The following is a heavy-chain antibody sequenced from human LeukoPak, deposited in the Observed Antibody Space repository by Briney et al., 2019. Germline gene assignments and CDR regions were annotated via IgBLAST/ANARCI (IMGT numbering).Heavy chain of an antibody. CDR2: ISYDGSNK. D-gene: IGHD6-13*01. Sequence: GGSLRLSCAASGFTFSSYAMHWVRQAPGKGLEWVAVISYDGSNKYYADSVKGRFTISRDNPKNTLYLQMNSLRAEDTAVYYCARDRSSVAAAGYGMDVWGQGTTVTVSS. V-gene: IGHV3-30*04. CDR3: ARDRSSVAAAGYGMDV. J-gene: IGHJ6*02. CDR1: GFTFSSYA.